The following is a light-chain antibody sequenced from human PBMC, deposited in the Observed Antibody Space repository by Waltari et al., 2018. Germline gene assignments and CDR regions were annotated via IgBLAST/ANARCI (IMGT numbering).Light chain of an antibody. V-gene: IGLV1-44*01. J-gene: IGLJ2*01. CDR2: SNN. CDR3: ATWDDSLNGL. Sequence: QSVLTQPPSASGTPGQRVSISCSGSSSKIGKNSVNWYQQLPGTAPRPLIYSNNPRPSGAPDRCSGSMSGTSAALAISGLQSEDEADYYCATWDDSLNGLFGGGTKLTVL. CDR1: SSKIGKNS.